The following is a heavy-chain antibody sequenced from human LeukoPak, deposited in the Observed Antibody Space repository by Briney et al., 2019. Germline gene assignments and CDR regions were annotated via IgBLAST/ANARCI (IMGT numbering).Heavy chain of an antibody. Sequence: GGSLRLSCAASGFTFSSYGMHWVRQAPGKGLEWVAFIRYDGSNKYYADSVKGRFTISRDNSKNTLYLQMNSMRAEDTAVYYCAKDHYSSSSFDYWGQGTLVTVSS. CDR3: AKDHYSSSSFDY. V-gene: IGHV3-30*02. CDR2: IRYDGSNK. J-gene: IGHJ4*02. D-gene: IGHD6-13*01. CDR1: GFTFSSYG.